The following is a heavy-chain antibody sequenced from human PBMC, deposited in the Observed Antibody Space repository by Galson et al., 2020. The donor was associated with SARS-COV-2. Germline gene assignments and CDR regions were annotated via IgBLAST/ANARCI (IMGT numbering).Heavy chain of an antibody. Sequence: ASVKVSCKVSGYTLTELSMHWVRQAPGKGLEWMGGFDPEDGKTIYAQKFQGRVTMTEDTSTDTAYMELSSLRSEDTAVYYCATAIAVAGTTNYYYYYGMDVWGKGTTVTVSS. V-gene: IGHV1-24*01. CDR3: ATAIAVAGTTNYYYYYGMDV. D-gene: IGHD6-19*01. J-gene: IGHJ6*04. CDR1: GYTLTELS. CDR2: FDPEDGKT.